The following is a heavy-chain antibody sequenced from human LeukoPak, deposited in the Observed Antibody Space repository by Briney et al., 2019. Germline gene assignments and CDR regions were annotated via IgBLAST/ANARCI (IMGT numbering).Heavy chain of an antibody. Sequence: SETLSLTCTVSGGSISSGDYYWSWIRQPAGKGLEWIGRISSSGSTNYNPSLKSRVTISVDTSKNQFSLKLSSVTAADTAVYYCARGEVPVVWGQGTLVTVSS. V-gene: IGHV4-61*02. D-gene: IGHD2-15*01. CDR3: ARGEVPVV. CDR1: GGSISSGDYY. CDR2: ISSSGST. J-gene: IGHJ4*02.